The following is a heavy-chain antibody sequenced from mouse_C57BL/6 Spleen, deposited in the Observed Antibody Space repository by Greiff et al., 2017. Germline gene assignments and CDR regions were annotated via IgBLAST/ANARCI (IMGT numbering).Heavy chain of an antibody. CDR3: SRLPSPHEYFDV. J-gene: IGHJ1*03. CDR1: GFTFSSYG. CDR2: ISSGGSYT. Sequence: DVMLVESGGDLVKPGGSLKLSCAASGFTFSSYGMSWVRQTPDKRLEWVAPISSGGSYTYYPDSVKGRFTISRDNAKNTLYLQMSSLKSEDTAMYYCSRLPSPHEYFDVWGTGTTVTVSS. V-gene: IGHV5-6*02. D-gene: IGHD6-1*01.